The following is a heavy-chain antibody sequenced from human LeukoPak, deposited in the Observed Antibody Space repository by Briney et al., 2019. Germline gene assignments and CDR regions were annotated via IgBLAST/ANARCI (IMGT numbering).Heavy chain of an antibody. D-gene: IGHD1-26*01. CDR1: VGTFISYT. CDR2: IIPLLGIA. CDR3: ARDDGIVGATGGYFDY. V-gene: IGHV1-69*04. J-gene: IGHJ4*02. Sequence: GASVKVSCKGSVGTFISYTISWVRQAPGQGREWMGRIIPLLGIANYAQKFQGRVTITADKSTSTAYMELSSLRSEDTAVYYCARDDGIVGATGGYFDYWGQGTLVTVSS.